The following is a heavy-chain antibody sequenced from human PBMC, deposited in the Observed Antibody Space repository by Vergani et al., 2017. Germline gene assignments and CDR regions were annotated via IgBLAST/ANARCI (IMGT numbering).Heavy chain of an antibody. CDR2: INPSGGST. Sequence: QVQLVQSGAEVKKPGSSVKVSCKASGGTFTSYYMHWVRQAPGQGLEWMGIINPSGGSTSYAQKFQGRVTMTRDTSTSTVYMELSSLRSEDTAVYYCARGVVVVPAAIGVYYMDVWGKGATVTVSS. CDR1: GGTFTSYY. CDR3: ARGVVVVPAAIGVYYMDV. V-gene: IGHV1-46*01. D-gene: IGHD2-2*01. J-gene: IGHJ6*03.